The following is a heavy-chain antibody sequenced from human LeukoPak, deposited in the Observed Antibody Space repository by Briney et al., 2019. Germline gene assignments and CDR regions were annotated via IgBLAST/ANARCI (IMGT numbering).Heavy chain of an antibody. CDR1: GFTFSSYA. Sequence: PGRSLRLSCAASGFTFSSYAMHWVRQAPGKGLEWVASVKQGGSEKYYVDSVKGRFTISRDNAKNSLYLQMNSLTAEDTAVYYCARAPFCSGGNCYSYGGWFDFWGQGTLVTVSS. J-gene: IGHJ4*02. V-gene: IGHV3-7*01. CDR3: ARAPFCSGGNCYSYGGWFDF. D-gene: IGHD2-15*01. CDR2: VKQGGSEK.